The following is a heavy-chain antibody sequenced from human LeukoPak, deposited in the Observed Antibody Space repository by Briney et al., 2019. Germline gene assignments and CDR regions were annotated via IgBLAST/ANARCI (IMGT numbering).Heavy chain of an antibody. CDR3: ARGGIVVVPAAMLWFDY. Sequence: PGGSLRLSCAASGFTFSSYSMNWVRQAPGKGLEWVSSISSSSSYIYYADSVKGRFTISRDNSKNTLYLQMNSLRAEDTAVYYCARGGIVVVPAAMLWFDYWGQGTLVTVSS. J-gene: IGHJ4*02. CDR1: GFTFSSYS. CDR2: ISSSSSYI. D-gene: IGHD2-2*01. V-gene: IGHV3-21*01.